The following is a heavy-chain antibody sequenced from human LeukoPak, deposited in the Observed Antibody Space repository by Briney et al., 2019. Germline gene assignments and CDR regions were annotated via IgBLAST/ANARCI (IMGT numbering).Heavy chain of an antibody. CDR3: ARAHWNVGNWFDP. CDR1: GYTFTGYY. J-gene: IGHJ5*02. D-gene: IGHD1-1*01. Sequence: ASVKVSCKASGYTFTGYYMHWVRQAPGQGLEGMGRINPNSGGTNYAQKFQGRVTMTRDTSISTAYMELSRRRPDDTAVYYCARAHWNVGNWFDPWGQGTLVTVSS. CDR2: INPNSGGT. V-gene: IGHV1-2*06.